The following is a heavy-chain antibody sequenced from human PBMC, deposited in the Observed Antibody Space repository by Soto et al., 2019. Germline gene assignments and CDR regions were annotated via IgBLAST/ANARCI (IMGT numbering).Heavy chain of an antibody. V-gene: IGHV1-69*02. J-gene: IGHJ4*02. Sequence: QVQLVQSGAEVKKPGSSVKVSCKASGGTFSSYTISWVRQAPGQGLEWMGRIIPILGIANYAQKFQGRVTITADKSTSTAYMELSSLRSEDTAVYYCASSGSSLPFGHYFDYWGQGTLFTVSS. D-gene: IGHD3-22*01. CDR1: GGTFSSYT. CDR2: IIPILGIA. CDR3: ASSGSSLPFGHYFDY.